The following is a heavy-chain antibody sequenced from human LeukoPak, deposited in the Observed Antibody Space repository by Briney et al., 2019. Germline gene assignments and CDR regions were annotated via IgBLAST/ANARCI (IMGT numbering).Heavy chain of an antibody. D-gene: IGHD6-13*01. J-gene: IGHJ6*02. CDR1: GYTFTGYY. CDR3: ARVGSSWAIYYYGMDV. Sequence: ASVKVSCKASGYTFTGYYMHWVRQAPGQGLEWMGWINPNSGGTNYAQKFQGRVTMTRDTSISTAYMELSRLRSDDTAVYYCARVGSSWAIYYYGMDVWGQGTTVTVSS. CDR2: INPNSGGT. V-gene: IGHV1-2*02.